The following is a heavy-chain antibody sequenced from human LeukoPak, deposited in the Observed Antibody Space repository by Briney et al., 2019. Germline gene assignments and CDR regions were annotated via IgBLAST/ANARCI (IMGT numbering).Heavy chain of an antibody. CDR3: TRGLSSWSYYYYYMDV. CDR2: IRSKAYGGTT. CDR1: GFTFGDYA. Sequence: PGGSLRLSCTASGFTFGDYAMSWVRQAPGKGLEWVGFIRSKAYGGTTEYAASVKGRFTISRDDSKSIAYLQMNSLKTEDTAVYYCTRGLSSWSYYYYYMDVWGKGTTVTVSS. V-gene: IGHV3-49*04. J-gene: IGHJ6*03. D-gene: IGHD6-13*01.